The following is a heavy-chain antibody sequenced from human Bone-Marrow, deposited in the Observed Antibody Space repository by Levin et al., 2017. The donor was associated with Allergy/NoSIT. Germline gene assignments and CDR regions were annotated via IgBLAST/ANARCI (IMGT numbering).Heavy chain of an antibody. Sequence: PSETLSLTCAVYGGSFSGYYWSWIRQPPGKGLEWIGEINHSGSTNYNPSLKSRVTISVDTSKNQFSLKLSSVTAADTAVYYCARGKADDIVVVVAATGYYYYYMDVWGKGTTVTVSS. J-gene: IGHJ6*03. D-gene: IGHD2-15*01. V-gene: IGHV4-34*01. CDR2: INHSGST. CDR3: ARGKADDIVVVVAATGYYYYYMDV. CDR1: GGSFSGYY.